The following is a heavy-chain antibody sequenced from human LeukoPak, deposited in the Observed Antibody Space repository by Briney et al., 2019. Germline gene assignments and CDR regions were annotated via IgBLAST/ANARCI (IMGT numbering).Heavy chain of an antibody. D-gene: IGHD3-10*01. CDR2: ISGSGGST. V-gene: IGHV3-23*01. Sequence: PGGSLRLSCAASGFTFSSYAMSWVRQAPGKGLEWVSAISGSGGSTYYADSVKGRFTTSRDNSKNTLYLQMNSLRAEDTAVYYCAKGVTMVRRVITDAFDIWGQGTMVTVSS. J-gene: IGHJ3*02. CDR3: AKGVTMVRRVITDAFDI. CDR1: GFTFSSYA.